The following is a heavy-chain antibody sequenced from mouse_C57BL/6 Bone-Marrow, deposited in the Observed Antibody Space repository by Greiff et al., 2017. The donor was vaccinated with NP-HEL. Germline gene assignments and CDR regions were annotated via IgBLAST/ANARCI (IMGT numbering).Heavy chain of an antibody. V-gene: IGHV5-4*01. J-gene: IGHJ3*01. CDR1: GFTFSSYA. D-gene: IGHD4-1*01. CDR3: AKLTAAWFAY. Sequence: DVQLQESGGGLVKPGGSLKLSCAASGFTFSSYAMSWVRQTPEKRLEWVATISDGGSYTYYPDNVKGRFTISRDNAKNNLYLQMSHLKSEDTAMYYCAKLTAAWFAYWGQGTLVTVSA. CDR2: ISDGGSYT.